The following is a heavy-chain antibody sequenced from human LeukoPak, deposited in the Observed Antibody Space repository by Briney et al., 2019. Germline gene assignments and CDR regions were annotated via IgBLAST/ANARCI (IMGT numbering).Heavy chain of an antibody. Sequence: SETLSLTCTVSGGSISSSSYYWGWIRQPPGKGLEWIGSIYYSGSTYYNPSLKSRVTISVDTSKNQFSLKLSSVTAADTAVYYCARQQTYYYDSSGYPDAFDIWGQGTMVTVSS. CDR3: ARQQTYYYDSSGYPDAFDI. V-gene: IGHV4-39*01. CDR2: IYYSGST. CDR1: GGSISSSSYY. J-gene: IGHJ3*02. D-gene: IGHD3-22*01.